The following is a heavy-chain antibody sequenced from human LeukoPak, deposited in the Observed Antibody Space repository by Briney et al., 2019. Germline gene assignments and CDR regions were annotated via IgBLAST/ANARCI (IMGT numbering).Heavy chain of an antibody. J-gene: IGHJ2*01. Sequence: GGSLRLSCAASGFTFSSYAMSWVRQAPGKGLEWVSAISGSGGSTYYADSVKGRFTISRDNSKNTLYLQMNSLRAEDTAVYYCAKGRTSSSGYYWYFDLWGRGTLVTVSS. CDR1: GFTFSSYA. D-gene: IGHD6-6*01. CDR2: ISGSGGST. CDR3: AKGRTSSSGYYWYFDL. V-gene: IGHV3-23*01.